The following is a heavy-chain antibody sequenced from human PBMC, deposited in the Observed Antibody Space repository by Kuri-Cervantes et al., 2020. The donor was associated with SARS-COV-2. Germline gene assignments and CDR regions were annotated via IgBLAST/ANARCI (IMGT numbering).Heavy chain of an antibody. D-gene: IGHD1-14*01. CDR1: GGSISSSSYY. CDR3: ARGADHYDAFDI. Sequence: SETLSLTCTVSGGSISSSSYYWGWIRQPPGKGLEWIGSIYYSGSTNYNPSLKSRVTISVDTSKNQFSLKLSSVTAADTAVYYCARGADHYDAFDIWGQGTMVTVSS. J-gene: IGHJ3*02. V-gene: IGHV4-39*07. CDR2: IYYSGST.